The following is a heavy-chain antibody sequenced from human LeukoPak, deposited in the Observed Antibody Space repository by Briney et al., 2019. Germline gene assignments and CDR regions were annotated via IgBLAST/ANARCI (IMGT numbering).Heavy chain of an antibody. CDR2: IRYDGSNK. CDR1: GFTFSSYG. CDR3: AKTTMVREYNFDY. V-gene: IGHV3-30*02. J-gene: IGHJ4*02. D-gene: IGHD3-10*01. Sequence: GGSLRLSCAASGFTFSSYGMHWVRQAPGKGLEWVAFIRYDGSNKYYADSVKGRFTISRDNSKNMLYLQMNSLRAEDTAVYYCAKTTMVREYNFDYWGQGTLVTVSS.